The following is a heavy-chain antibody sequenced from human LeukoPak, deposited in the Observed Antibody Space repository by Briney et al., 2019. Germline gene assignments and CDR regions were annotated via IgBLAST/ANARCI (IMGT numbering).Heavy chain of an antibody. V-gene: IGHV3-48*02. CDR3: ARELGYCSGTTCSVHYYGLDV. J-gene: IGHJ6*02. Sequence: GGSLRLSCAASGFTFTSYSMNWVRQAPGKGLEWVSYISISSSTIYYGDSVKGRFTISRDNAKNSVHLQMNSLRDEDTAMYYCARELGYCSGTTCSVHYYGLDVWGQGTTVTVSS. CDR2: ISISSSTI. CDR1: GFTFTSYS. D-gene: IGHD2-2*01.